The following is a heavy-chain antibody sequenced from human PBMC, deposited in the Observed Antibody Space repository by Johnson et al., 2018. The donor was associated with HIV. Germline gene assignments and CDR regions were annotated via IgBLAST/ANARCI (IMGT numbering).Heavy chain of an antibody. D-gene: IGHD3-10*01. Sequence: VQLVESGGGLVQPGGSLRLSCAASGFTFSSYWMHWVRQAPGKGLVWVSRINSDGSSTSYADSVKGRFTISRDNAKNTLYLQMNSLRVEDTAVYYCAKPKTGIDAFDIWGQGTVVAVSS. J-gene: IGHJ3*02. V-gene: IGHV3-74*01. CDR2: INSDGSST. CDR3: AKPKTGIDAFDI. CDR1: GFTFSSYW.